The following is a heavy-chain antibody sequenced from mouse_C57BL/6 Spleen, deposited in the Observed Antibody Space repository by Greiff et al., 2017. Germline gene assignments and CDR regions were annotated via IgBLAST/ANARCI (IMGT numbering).Heavy chain of an antibody. Sequence: QVQLKESGPGLVAPSQSLSITCTVSGFSLTSYAISWVRQPPGKGLEWLGVIWTGGGTNYNSALKSRLSISEDNSNIQVFLKMNSLQTDDTARYDCARTGDYDYEDYLDYWGQGTTLTVSS. CDR2: IWTGGGT. V-gene: IGHV2-9-1*01. D-gene: IGHD2-4*01. J-gene: IGHJ2*01. CDR3: ARTGDYDYEDYLDY. CDR1: GFSLTSYA.